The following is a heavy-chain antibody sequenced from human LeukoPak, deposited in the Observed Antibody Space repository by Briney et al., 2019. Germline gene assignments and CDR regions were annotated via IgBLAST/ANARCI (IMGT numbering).Heavy chain of an antibody. CDR1: GYTFTGYY. CDR3: ARGPLLEWLFWEVDY. CDR2: INPNSGGT. Sequence: ASVKVSCKASGYTFTGYYMHWVRQAPGQGLEWMGWINPNSGGTNYAQKFQGRVTMTRDTSISTAYMELSRLRSDDTAVYYCARGPLLEWLFWEVDYWGQGTLVTVSS. J-gene: IGHJ4*02. V-gene: IGHV1-2*02. D-gene: IGHD3-3*01.